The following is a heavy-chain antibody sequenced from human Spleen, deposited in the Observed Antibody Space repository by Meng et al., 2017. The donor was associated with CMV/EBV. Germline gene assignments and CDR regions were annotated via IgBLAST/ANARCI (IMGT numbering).Heavy chain of an antibody. Sequence: GGSLRLSCAASGFTFDDYAMHWVRQAPGKGLEWVSGISWNSGSIGYADSVKGRFTISRDNAKNSLYLQMNSLRAEDTAVYSCARGNDFWSGPRDYWGQGTLVTVSS. CDR3: ARGNDFWSGPRDY. CDR2: ISWNSGSI. V-gene: IGHV3-9*01. D-gene: IGHD3-3*01. CDR1: GFTFDDYA. J-gene: IGHJ4*02.